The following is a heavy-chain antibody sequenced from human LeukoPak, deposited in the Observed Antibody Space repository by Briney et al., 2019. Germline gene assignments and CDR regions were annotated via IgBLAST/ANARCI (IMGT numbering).Heavy chain of an antibody. CDR2: IIPIFGTA. CDR1: GGTFSSYA. Sequence: GASVKVSCKASGGTFSSYAISWVRQAPGQGLEWMGGIIPIFGTANYAQKFQGRVTITADESTSTAYMELSSLRSEDTAVYYCVRDRVVGTGIFVYWGQGTLVTVSS. V-gene: IGHV1-69*13. CDR3: VRDRVVGTGIFVY. J-gene: IGHJ4*02. D-gene: IGHD2-21*02.